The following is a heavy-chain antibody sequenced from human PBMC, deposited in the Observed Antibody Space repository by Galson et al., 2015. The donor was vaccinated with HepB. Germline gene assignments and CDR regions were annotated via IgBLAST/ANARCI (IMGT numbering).Heavy chain of an antibody. Sequence: SLRLSCAASGFNFSLYSMNWVRQAPGKGLEWVSSISSSGSYIYYGDSVKGRCTVSSDSAKTSVYLRMNSLRGDDTAVYYCWRAPPSGIGGGRAFDHWGQGTLVTVSS. CDR2: ISSSGSYI. CDR3: WRAPPSGIGGGRAFDH. J-gene: IGHJ4*02. V-gene: IGHV3-21*04. CDR1: GFNFSLYS. D-gene: IGHD3-16*01.